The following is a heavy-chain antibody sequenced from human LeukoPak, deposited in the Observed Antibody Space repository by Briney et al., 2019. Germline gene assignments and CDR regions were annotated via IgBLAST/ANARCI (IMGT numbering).Heavy chain of an antibody. V-gene: IGHV3-30*04. Sequence: GGSLRLSCAASGFTFSSYAMDWVRQAPGKGLEWVTIISYDGTNKYYADSVEGRFTISRDNSKNTLFLQMNSLRAEDTAVYYCARSNYYDSRSWGFDIWGQGTMVTVSS. D-gene: IGHD3-22*01. CDR2: ISYDGTNK. CDR3: ARSNYYDSRSWGFDI. CDR1: GFTFSSYA. J-gene: IGHJ3*02.